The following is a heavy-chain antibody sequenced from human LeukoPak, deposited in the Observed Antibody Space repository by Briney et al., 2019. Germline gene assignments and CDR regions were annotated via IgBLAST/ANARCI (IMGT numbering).Heavy chain of an antibody. CDR1: GGSVGSAGYY. J-gene: IGHJ4*02. V-gene: IGHV4-61*08. CDR3: ARTQSQSGSYRYYFGY. D-gene: IGHD1-26*01. CDR2: IYYIRNT. Sequence: SETLSLTCTVSGGSVGSAGYYWSWIRQPPGGGLEWIGYIYYIRNTNYNPSLKSRVTMSLDPSKNQFSLKLNSVTAADTAVYYCARTQSQSGSYRYYFGYWGQGTLITVSS.